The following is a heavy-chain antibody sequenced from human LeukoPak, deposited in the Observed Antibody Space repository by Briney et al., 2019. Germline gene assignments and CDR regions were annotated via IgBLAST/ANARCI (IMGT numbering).Heavy chain of an antibody. J-gene: IGHJ4*02. CDR2: INPKSGGR. CDR1: GYTFTDYY. CDR3: ATGERLVPAAMWFDY. D-gene: IGHD2-2*01. Sequence: ASVKVSCKASGYTFTDYYMHWVRQAPGQGLEWMGWINPKSGGRSYAQRFQGRVTMTRDTSISTAYMEMSRLRSDDTAVYYCATGERLVPAAMWFDYWGQGTLVTLSS. V-gene: IGHV1-2*02.